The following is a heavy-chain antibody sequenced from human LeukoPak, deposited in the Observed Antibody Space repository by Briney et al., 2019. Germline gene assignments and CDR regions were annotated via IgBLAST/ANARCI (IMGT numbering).Heavy chain of an antibody. CDR1: GYTFTSYG. Sequence: ASVKVSCKASGYTFTSYGISWVRRAPGQGLEWMGWISAYNGNTNYAQKLQGRVTMTTDTSTSTAYMELRSLRSDDTAVYYCARDKSPLFDIYQWLVNSYYYYGMDVWGQGTTVTVSS. J-gene: IGHJ6*02. V-gene: IGHV1-18*01. CDR3: ARDKSPLFDIYQWLVNSYYYYGMDV. D-gene: IGHD6-19*01. CDR2: ISAYNGNT.